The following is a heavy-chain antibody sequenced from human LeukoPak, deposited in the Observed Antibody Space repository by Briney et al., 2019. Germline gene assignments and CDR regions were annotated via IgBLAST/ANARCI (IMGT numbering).Heavy chain of an antibody. CDR2: IYTNGNT. Sequence: QTWGSLKLSCAASGFTVSSNYWNWVRQPPGKGLEWISLIYTNGNTQYANSVKGRFTFSRDNSKNTLYLQMNSLRAEDTAVYYCAYGGYPLSYWGQGTLVTVSS. CDR3: AYGGYPLSY. D-gene: IGHD4-17*01. CDR1: GFTVSSNY. J-gene: IGHJ4*02. V-gene: IGHV3-66*01.